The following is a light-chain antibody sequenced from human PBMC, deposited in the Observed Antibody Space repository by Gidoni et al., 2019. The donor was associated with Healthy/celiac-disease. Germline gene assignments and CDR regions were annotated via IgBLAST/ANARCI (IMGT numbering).Light chain of an antibody. CDR1: QSVSSSY. Sequence: EIQWTQSAGTLSLSPGERATLSCRASQSVSSSYLAWYQQKPGQAPRLLIYGASSRATGIPDRFSGSGSGTDFTLTISRLEPEDFAVYYCQQYGSSQWTFGQXTKVEIK. CDR3: QQYGSSQWT. CDR2: GAS. V-gene: IGKV3-20*01. J-gene: IGKJ1*01.